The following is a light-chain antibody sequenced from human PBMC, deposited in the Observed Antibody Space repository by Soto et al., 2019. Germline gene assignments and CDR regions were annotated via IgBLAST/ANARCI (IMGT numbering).Light chain of an antibody. CDR3: QKYNSAPLT. Sequence: DIVMTQSPDSLSVSLGERATINCKSSQNILSRYNNRNYLGWFQQKPGQPPKLVISWASARESGVPDRFSGSGSGTDFTLTINSLQPEDVGTYYCQKYNSAPLTFGGGTKVEIK. J-gene: IGKJ4*01. CDR1: QNILSRYNNRNY. CDR2: WAS. V-gene: IGKV4-1*01.